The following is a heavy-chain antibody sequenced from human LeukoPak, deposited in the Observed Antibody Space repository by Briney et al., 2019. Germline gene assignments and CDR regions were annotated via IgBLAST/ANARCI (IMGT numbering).Heavy chain of an antibody. V-gene: IGHV3-21*01. CDR3: ARDAVSSDRIDH. CDR2: ISGSGSYI. J-gene: IGHJ4*02. Sequence: AGGSLRLSCAASGFTFSSYAMNWVRQAPGKGLEWVSSISGSGSYIHDADAVKGRFTISRDNAKNSLHLQMNSLRAEDTAVYYCARDAVSSDRIDHWGQGTLVTVSS. D-gene: IGHD6-19*01. CDR1: GFTFSSYA.